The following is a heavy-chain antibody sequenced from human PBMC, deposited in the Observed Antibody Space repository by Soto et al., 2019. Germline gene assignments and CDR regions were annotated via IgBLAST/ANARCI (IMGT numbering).Heavy chain of an antibody. CDR1: GGTFSSYA. J-gene: IGHJ4*02. CDR3: ARERYCSGGSCLHYYRPPRN. Sequence: QVQLVQSGAEVKKPGSSVKVSCKASGGTFSSYAISWVRQAPGQGLERMGGIIPIFGTANYAQRFQGRVTITADESTSTAYMELSSLRSEDTAVYYCARERYCSGGSCLHYYRPPRNWGQGTLVTVSS. CDR2: IIPIFGTA. V-gene: IGHV1-69*01. D-gene: IGHD2-15*01.